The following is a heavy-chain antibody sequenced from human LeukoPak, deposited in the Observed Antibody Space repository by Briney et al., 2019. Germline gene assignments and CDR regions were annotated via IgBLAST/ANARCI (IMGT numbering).Heavy chain of an antibody. CDR1: GGSISSGSYY. Sequence: SETLSLTCTVSGGSISSGSYYWSWIRQPAGKGLEWIGYIYYSGSTNYNPSLKSRVTISVDTSKNQFSLKLSSVTAADTAVYYCARLAGYCSSTSCYEGWFDPWGQGTLVTVSS. CDR3: ARLAGYCSSTSCYEGWFDP. J-gene: IGHJ5*02. D-gene: IGHD2-2*01. CDR2: IYYSGST. V-gene: IGHV4-61*10.